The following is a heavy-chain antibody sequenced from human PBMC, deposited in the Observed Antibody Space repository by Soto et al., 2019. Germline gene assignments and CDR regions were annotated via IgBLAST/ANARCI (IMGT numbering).Heavy chain of an antibody. V-gene: IGHV3-48*02. CDR3: ARQRNGAGDV. J-gene: IGHJ6*02. CDR2: ITSSTTI. D-gene: IGHD1-1*01. CDR1: GLTFSTYG. Sequence: LVESGGGLVQPGGSLRLSCEASGLTFSTYGFNWVRQAPGKGLEWVSYITSSTTIYYSGSVRCRFTTSRDNAKNSLYLQMNSLRDEDTAVYYCARQRNGAGDVWGQGTTVTVSS.